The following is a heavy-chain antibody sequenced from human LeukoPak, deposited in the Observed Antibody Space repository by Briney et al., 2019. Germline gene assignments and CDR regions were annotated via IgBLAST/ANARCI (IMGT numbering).Heavy chain of an antibody. D-gene: IGHD4-17*01. J-gene: IGHJ4*02. CDR2: IYYTGNT. CDR1: GFPFSSSVM. Sequence: GSLRLSCAASGFPFSSSVMSWVRQPPGKGLEWIGSIYYTGNTFYNPSLKSRGTLSIDTSKNQFSLKLTSVTAADTAVYYCASPSLMSGEPSYFDFWGQGTLVSVSA. V-gene: IGHV4-39*07. CDR3: ASPSLMSGEPSYFDF.